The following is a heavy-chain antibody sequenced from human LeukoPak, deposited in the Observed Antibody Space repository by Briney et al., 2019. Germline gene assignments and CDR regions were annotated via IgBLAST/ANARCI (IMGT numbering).Heavy chain of an antibody. CDR2: IYHSGST. D-gene: IGHD5-12*01. CDR1: GYSISSGYY. CDR3: ASPSRGYSGYENDY. V-gene: IGHV4-38-2*02. Sequence: SETLSLTCTVSGYSISSGYYWGWIRQPPGKGLEWIESIYHSGSTYYNPSLKSRVTISMDTSKNQFSLKLSSVTAADTAVYYCASPSRGYSGYENDYWGQGTLVTVSS. J-gene: IGHJ4*02.